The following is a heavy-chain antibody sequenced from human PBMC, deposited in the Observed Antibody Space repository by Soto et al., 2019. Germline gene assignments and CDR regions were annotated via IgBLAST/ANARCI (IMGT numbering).Heavy chain of an antibody. J-gene: IGHJ6*02. D-gene: IGHD3-10*01. CDR3: ARSGFGEHNDYYFALDV. CDR2: IYHAGYT. V-gene: IGHV4-4*01. CDR1: GGSISNNDW. Sequence: QVQLQESGPRLVKPSGTLSLTCAISGGSISNNDWWAWVRQPPGKGPEWIGEIYHAGYTNYNPSLKSRVTISLDNSKNQFFLNLKSVTAADTAIYCCARSGFGEHNDYYFALDVWGQGTTVTVSS.